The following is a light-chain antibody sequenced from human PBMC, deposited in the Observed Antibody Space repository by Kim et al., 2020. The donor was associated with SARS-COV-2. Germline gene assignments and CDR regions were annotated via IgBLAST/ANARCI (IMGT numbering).Light chain of an antibody. CDR3: NSRDSSGNHVV. Sequence: LGQTVRITCQGASLRSYYASWYQQKPGQAPVLVIYGKNNRPSGIPDRFSGSSSGNTASLTITGAQAEDEADYYCNSRDSSGNHVVFGGGTQLTVL. V-gene: IGLV3-19*01. CDR2: GKN. J-gene: IGLJ2*01. CDR1: SLRSYY.